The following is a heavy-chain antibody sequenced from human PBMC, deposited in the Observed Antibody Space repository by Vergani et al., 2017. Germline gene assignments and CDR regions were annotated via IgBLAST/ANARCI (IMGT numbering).Heavy chain of an antibody. Sequence: EVQLLESGGSLKQPGGSVRLSCAASGFTFSSYSMNWVRQAPGKGLEWVSYISSSSSTIYYADSVKGRFTISRDNAKNSLYLQMNSLRAEDTAVYYCARGSEVGFDYWGQGTLVTVSS. J-gene: IGHJ4*02. CDR1: GFTFSSYS. CDR3: ARGSEVGFDY. D-gene: IGHD3-16*01. V-gene: IGHV3-48*01. CDR2: ISSSSSTI.